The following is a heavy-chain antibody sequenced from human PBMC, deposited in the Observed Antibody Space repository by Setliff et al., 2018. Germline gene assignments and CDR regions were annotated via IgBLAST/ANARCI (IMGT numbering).Heavy chain of an antibody. J-gene: IGHJ5*02. CDR3: ARQSVRGLADNNWFDP. D-gene: IGHD2-15*01. CDR1: GGSFSGYY. CDR2: INHSGST. V-gene: IGHV4-34*01. Sequence: PSETLSLTCAVYGGSFSGYYWSWLRQPPGKGLEWIGEINHSGSTNYNPSLKSRVTISVDTSKNQFSLKLSSVTAADTAVYYCARQSVRGLADNNWFDPWGQGTLVTVSS.